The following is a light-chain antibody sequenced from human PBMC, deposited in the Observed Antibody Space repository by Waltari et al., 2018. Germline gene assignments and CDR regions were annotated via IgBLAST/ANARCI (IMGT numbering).Light chain of an antibody. CDR2: GAS. V-gene: IGKV1-9*01. CDR1: QGISSY. Sequence: IQLTQSPSSLSASVGDRVTITCRASQGISSYLAWYQHKPGEAPKLLIYGASALQSGVTSRFSGSGSGTDFTLTISSLQPEDFTTYYCQQLHSYPPTFGQGTKVEIK. CDR3: QQLHSYPPT. J-gene: IGKJ1*01.